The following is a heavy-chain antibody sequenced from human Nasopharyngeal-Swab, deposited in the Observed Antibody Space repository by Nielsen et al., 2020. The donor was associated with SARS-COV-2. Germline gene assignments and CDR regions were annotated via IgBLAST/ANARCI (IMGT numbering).Heavy chain of an antibody. J-gene: IGHJ6*03. V-gene: IGHV3-30*04. D-gene: IGHD3-10*01. Sequence: VRQAPGKGLEWVAVISFDGRRTYYADSVKGRFTISRGNPQNTLYLQMNSLRGEGTALFYCARGGSPGNYFYYMDVWGKGTTVTVSS. CDR3: ARGGSPGNYFYYMDV. CDR2: ISFDGRRT.